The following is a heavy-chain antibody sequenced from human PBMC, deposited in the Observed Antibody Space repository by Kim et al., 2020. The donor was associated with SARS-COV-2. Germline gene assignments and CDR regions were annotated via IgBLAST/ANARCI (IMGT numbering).Heavy chain of an antibody. V-gene: IGHV3-73*01. CDR3: TRHLDPYSSGWNYYYYYGMDV. Sequence: GGSLRLSCAASGFTFSGSAMHWVRQASGKGLEWVGRIRSKANSYATAYAASVKGRFTISRDDSKNTAYLQVNSLKTEDTAVYYCTRHLDPYSSGWNYYYYYGMDVWGQGTTVTVSS. CDR2: IRSKANSYAT. CDR1: GFTFSGSA. D-gene: IGHD6-19*01. J-gene: IGHJ6*02.